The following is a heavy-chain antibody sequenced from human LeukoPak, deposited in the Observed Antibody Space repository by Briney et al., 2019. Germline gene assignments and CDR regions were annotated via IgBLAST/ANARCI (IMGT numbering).Heavy chain of an antibody. CDR3: ARYIAARPFDY. D-gene: IGHD6-6*01. CDR1: GYTFTGYY. J-gene: IGHJ4*02. Sequence: ASVMVSCKASGYTFTGYYMHWVRQAPGQGLEWMGWINPNGGGTNYAQKFQGRVTMTRDTSVTTAYMELSRLRSDDTAVYYCARYIAARPFDYWGQGTLVTVSS. CDR2: INPNGGGT. V-gene: IGHV1-2*02.